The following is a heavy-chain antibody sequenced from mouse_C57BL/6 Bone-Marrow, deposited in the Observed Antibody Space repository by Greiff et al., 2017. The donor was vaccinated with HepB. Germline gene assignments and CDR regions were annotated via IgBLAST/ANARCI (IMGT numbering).Heavy chain of an antibody. Sequence: EVPLVESGGGLVKPGGSLKLSCAASGFTFSDYYMYWVRQTPEKRLEWVATISDGGSYTYYPDSVKGRFTISRDNAKNNLYLQMSSLKSEDTAMYYCARAGGYPQAWFAYWGQGTLVTVSA. CDR1: GFTFSDYY. CDR3: ARAGGYPQAWFAY. CDR2: ISDGGSYT. V-gene: IGHV5-4*02. J-gene: IGHJ3*01.